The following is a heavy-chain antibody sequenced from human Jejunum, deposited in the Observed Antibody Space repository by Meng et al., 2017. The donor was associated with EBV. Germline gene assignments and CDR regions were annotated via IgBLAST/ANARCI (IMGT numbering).Heavy chain of an antibody. V-gene: IGHV4-4*02. CDR1: GDSISSSNW. J-gene: IGHJ4*02. D-gene: IGHD3-3*01. CDR3: ARYGSGYFPALWY. CDR2: IYHSGST. Sequence: VEVKESGPGLVKPLGTLSLTCAVSGDSISSSNWWSWVRQPPGKGLEWIGEIYHSGSTNYNPSLKSRVTISVDKSKNQFSLKLSSVTAADTAVYYCARYGSGYFPALWYWGQGTLVTVSS.